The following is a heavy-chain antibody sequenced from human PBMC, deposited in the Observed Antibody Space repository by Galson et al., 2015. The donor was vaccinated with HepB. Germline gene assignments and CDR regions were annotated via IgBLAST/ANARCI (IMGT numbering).Heavy chain of an antibody. J-gene: IGHJ3*02. V-gene: IGHV3-23*01. CDR2: ISGSGGST. D-gene: IGHD2-21*01. Sequence: SLRLSCAASGFTFSSYAMSWVRQAPGKGLEWVSAISGSGGSTYYADSVKGRFTISRDNSKNTLYLQMNSLRAEDTAVYYCAKAQVDLAYCGGDCYLDAFDIWGQGTMVTVSS. CDR1: GFTFSSYA. CDR3: AKAQVDLAYCGGDCYLDAFDI.